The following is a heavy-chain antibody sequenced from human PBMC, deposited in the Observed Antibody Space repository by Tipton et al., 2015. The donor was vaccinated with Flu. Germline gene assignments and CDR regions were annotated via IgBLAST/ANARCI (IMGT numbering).Heavy chain of an antibody. CDR3: AIGAGIAAAENYYYYYGMDV. D-gene: IGHD6-13*01. Sequence: GLVKPSQTLSLTCAISGDSVSSNRAAWNWIRQSPSRGLEWLGRTYYRSKWYNDYAVSVKSRITINPDTSKNQFSLQLNSVTPEDTALYYFAIGAGIAAAENYYYYYGMDVWGQGTTVTVSS. V-gene: IGHV6-1*01. CDR1: GDSVSSNRAA. CDR2: TYYRSKWYN. J-gene: IGHJ6*02.